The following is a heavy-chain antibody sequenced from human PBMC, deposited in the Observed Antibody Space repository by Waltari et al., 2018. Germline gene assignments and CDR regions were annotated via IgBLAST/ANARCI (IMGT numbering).Heavy chain of an antibody. J-gene: IGHJ4*02. V-gene: IGHV3-48*04. CDR2: ISSSSSTI. CDR3: ARDRHDYYDSSGLDY. CDR1: GFTFSSYS. D-gene: IGHD3-22*01. Sequence: EVQLVESGGGLVQPGGSLRLSCAASGFTFSSYSMNWVRQAPGKGLEWVSYISSSSSTIYYADAVKGRFTISRDNAKNSLYLQMNSLRAEDTAVYYCARDRHDYYDSSGLDYWGQGTLVTVSS.